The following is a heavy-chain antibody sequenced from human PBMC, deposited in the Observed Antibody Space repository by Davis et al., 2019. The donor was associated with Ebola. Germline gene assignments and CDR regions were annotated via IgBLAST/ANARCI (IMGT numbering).Heavy chain of an antibody. CDR3: AREGGRYYDSSGYVFDI. CDR1: GYRFTSYY. D-gene: IGHD3-22*01. J-gene: IGHJ3*02. Sequence: ASVKVSCKASGYRFTSYYMHWVRQAPGQGLEWMGIINPITGGTSYAQNFQVRVNMTRDTSTSTVYMELSSLRSEGTAVYYCAREGGRYYDSSGYVFDIWGQGTRVKVSS. CDR2: INPITGGT. V-gene: IGHV1-46*01.